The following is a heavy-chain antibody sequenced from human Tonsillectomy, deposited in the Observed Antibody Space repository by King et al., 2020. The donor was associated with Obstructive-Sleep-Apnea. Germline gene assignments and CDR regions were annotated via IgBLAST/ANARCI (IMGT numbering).Heavy chain of an antibody. CDR2: LYHSGSP. Sequence: QLQESGPGLVKTSETLSLTCTVSGYSISSGYYWGWIRQPPRKGLEWIGILYHSGSPHYNPSLESRVTISVDTSKNQFSLQLRSVTAADTAVYYCARADGYNFGQHSYFDFWGQGTLVTVSS. CDR1: GYSISSGYY. V-gene: IGHV4-38-2*02. CDR3: ARADGYNFGQHSYFDF. D-gene: IGHD5-24*01. J-gene: IGHJ4*02.